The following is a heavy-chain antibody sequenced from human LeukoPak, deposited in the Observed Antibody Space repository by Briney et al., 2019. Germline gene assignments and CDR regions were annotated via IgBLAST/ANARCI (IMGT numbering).Heavy chain of an antibody. CDR1: GFTVSSNY. CDR2: ISNDGDT. D-gene: IGHD3-22*01. Sequence: GGSLRLSCAASGFTVSSNYMSWVRQGPGKGLECVSVISNDGDTYYADSVKGRFTISRDNSKNTLYLQMNSLRAEDTAVYYCAGRTVTPYCHDSSGFHLQYWGQGTLVTVSS. J-gene: IGHJ1*01. V-gene: IGHV3-53*01. CDR3: AGRTVTPYCHDSSGFHLQY.